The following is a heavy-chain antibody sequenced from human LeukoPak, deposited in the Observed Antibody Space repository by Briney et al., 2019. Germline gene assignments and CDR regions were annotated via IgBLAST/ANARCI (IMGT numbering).Heavy chain of an antibody. D-gene: IGHD3-22*01. Sequence: GGSLRLSCAASGFTFSNYNMNWVRQAPGQGLQWDSSISGTSSYIYYADSVKGRFTISRDNAKNSLYLQMNSLRAEDTAIYYCARFPTLGSSGYYEHEDTASTPWGQGTLVTVSS. CDR3: ARFPTLGSSGYYEHEDTASTP. V-gene: IGHV3-21*01. CDR2: ISGTSSYI. CDR1: GFTFSNYN. J-gene: IGHJ5*02.